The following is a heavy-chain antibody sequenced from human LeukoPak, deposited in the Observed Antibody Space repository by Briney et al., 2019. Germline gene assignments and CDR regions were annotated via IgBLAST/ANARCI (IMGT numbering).Heavy chain of an antibody. CDR2: IYYSGST. V-gene: IGHV4-39*01. D-gene: IGHD1-26*01. CDR3: ARHEYSGSYYGLSWFDH. CDR1: GGSISSSGYY. J-gene: IGHJ5*02. Sequence: SETLSITCTVSGGSISSSGYYWGWIRQPPGKGLEWIASIYYSGSTYYNPSLKSRVTISVDTSKNQLSLKLSSLTAADTAVYYCARHEYSGSYYGLSWFDHWGQGTLVTVSS.